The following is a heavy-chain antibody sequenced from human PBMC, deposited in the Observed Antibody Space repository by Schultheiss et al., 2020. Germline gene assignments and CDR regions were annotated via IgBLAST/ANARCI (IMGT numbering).Heavy chain of an antibody. Sequence: GESLKISCKSSGFTFTTNWIGWVRQMPGKGLEWMGIIYPGDSDTKYSPSFQGQVTISADKSTSTAFLQWSSLRASDTAMYYCALRYSYDRFDPWGQGTLVTVSS. J-gene: IGHJ5*02. CDR3: ALRYSYDRFDP. CDR1: GFTFTTNW. CDR2: IYPGDSDT. D-gene: IGHD1-1*01. V-gene: IGHV5-51*01.